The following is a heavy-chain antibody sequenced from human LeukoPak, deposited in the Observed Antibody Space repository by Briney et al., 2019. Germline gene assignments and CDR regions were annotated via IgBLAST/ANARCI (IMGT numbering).Heavy chain of an antibody. CDR2: TYYRSKWYN. Sequence: SQTLSLTCAISGDSVSSNSAAWIWIRQSPSRGLEWLGRTYYRSKWYNDYAVSAKSRITINPDTSKNQFSLQLNSVTPEDTAVYYCARASWWLPGFFDYWGQGTLVTVSS. D-gene: IGHD2-15*01. CDR1: GDSVSSNSAA. CDR3: ARASWWLPGFFDY. V-gene: IGHV6-1*01. J-gene: IGHJ4*02.